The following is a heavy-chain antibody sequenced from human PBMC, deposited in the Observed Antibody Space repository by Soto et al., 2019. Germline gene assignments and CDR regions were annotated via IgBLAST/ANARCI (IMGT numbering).Heavy chain of an antibody. V-gene: IGHV4-34*01. Sequence: PSETLSLTCAVYGGSFSGYYWSWIRQPPGKGLEWIGEINHSGSTNYNPSLKSRVTISVDTSKNQFSLKLSSVTVADTAVYYCARRGYYGSGSYVHWFDPWGQGTLVT. CDR3: ARRGYYGSGSYVHWFDP. D-gene: IGHD3-10*01. J-gene: IGHJ5*02. CDR2: INHSGST. CDR1: GGSFSGYY.